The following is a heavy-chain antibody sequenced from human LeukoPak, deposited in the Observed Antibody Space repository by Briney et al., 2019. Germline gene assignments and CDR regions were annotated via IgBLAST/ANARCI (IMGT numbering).Heavy chain of an antibody. Sequence: PSETLSLTCAVYGGSFSGYYWSWIRQPPGKGLEWIGEINHSGSTNYNPSLKSRVTISVDTSKNQFSLKLSSVTAADTAVYYCARGRRTTVPFDIWGQGTMVTVSS. CDR1: GGSFSGYY. J-gene: IGHJ3*02. D-gene: IGHD4-17*01. V-gene: IGHV4-34*01. CDR2: INHSGST. CDR3: ARGRRTTVPFDI.